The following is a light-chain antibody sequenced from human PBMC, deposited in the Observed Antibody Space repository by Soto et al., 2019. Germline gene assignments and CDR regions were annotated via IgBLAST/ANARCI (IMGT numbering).Light chain of an antibody. Sequence: ENVLTQSPGTPSLSPGERATLSCRASQSVSSNFLAWYQQKPGQAPRLLIYGASNRATGIPDRFSGSGSGTDFTLTISRLEPEDFAVYYCQQYDSSPRTFGQGTKVDIK. CDR1: QSVSSNF. V-gene: IGKV3-20*01. J-gene: IGKJ1*01. CDR2: GAS. CDR3: QQYDSSPRT.